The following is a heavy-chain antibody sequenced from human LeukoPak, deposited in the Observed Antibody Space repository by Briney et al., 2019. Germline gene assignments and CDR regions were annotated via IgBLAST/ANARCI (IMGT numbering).Heavy chain of an antibody. CDR1: GGSITSGTYY. V-gene: IGHV4-39*07. CDR2: LYYGRST. D-gene: IGHD4-11*01. CDR3: ARYSTPGWFDP. J-gene: IGHJ5*02. Sequence: SETLSLTCTVSGGSITSGTYYWGWIRQPPGKGLEWIGSLYYGRSTYYSPSLKSRVTISVDTSKNQFSLKLSSVTAADTAVYYCARYSTPGWFDPWGQGTLVTVSS.